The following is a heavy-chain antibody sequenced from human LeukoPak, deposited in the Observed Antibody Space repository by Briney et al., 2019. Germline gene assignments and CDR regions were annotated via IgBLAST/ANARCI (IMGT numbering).Heavy chain of an antibody. CDR2: ISASGGST. V-gene: IGHV3-23*01. CDR1: GFTFSSYA. J-gene: IGHJ5*02. Sequence: GGTLRLSCAASGFTFSSYAMSWVRQAPGKGLEWVSAISASGGSTYYADSVKGRFTISRDNSKNTLYLQMNSLRAEDTAVYYCAHPTEYSSSWYGNWFDPWGQGTLVTVSS. CDR3: AHPTEYSSSWYGNWFDP. D-gene: IGHD6-13*01.